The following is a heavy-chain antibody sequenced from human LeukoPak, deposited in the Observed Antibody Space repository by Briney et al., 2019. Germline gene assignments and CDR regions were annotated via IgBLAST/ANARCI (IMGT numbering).Heavy chain of an antibody. J-gene: IGHJ5*02. CDR1: GGSISSGGYY. CDR3: ARNGRVVAATST. Sequence: PSETLSLTCTVSGGSISSGGYYWSWIRQHPGKGLEWIGYIYYSGSTYYNPSFKSRVTISVDTSKNQFSLKLSSVTAADTAVYYCARNGRVVAATSTWGQGTLVTVSS. D-gene: IGHD2-15*01. V-gene: IGHV4-31*03. CDR2: IYYSGST.